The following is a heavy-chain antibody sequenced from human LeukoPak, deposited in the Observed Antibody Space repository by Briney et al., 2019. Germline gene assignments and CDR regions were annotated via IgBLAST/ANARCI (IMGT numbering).Heavy chain of an antibody. CDR2: IYYSGST. V-gene: IGHV4-31*03. CDR3: ARGVFGYDSSGYYYVPYYFDH. J-gene: IGHJ4*02. Sequence: PSETLSLTCTVSGGSISSGGYYWSWIRQHPGKGLEWIGYIYYSGSTYYNPSLKSRVTISVDTSKNQFSLKLSSVTAADTAVYYCARGVFGYDSSGYYYVPYYFDHWGQGTLVTVS. D-gene: IGHD3-22*01. CDR1: GGSISSGGYY.